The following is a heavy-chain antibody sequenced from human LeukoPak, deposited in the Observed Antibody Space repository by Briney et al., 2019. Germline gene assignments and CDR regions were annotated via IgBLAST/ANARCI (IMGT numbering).Heavy chain of an antibody. V-gene: IGHV4-59*01. D-gene: IGHD2-2*01. CDR1: GGSISSYY. CDR3: GRDLDIVVGDAFDI. Sequence: SETLSLTCTVSGGSISSYYRSWIRQPPGKGLEWIGYIYYSGSTNYNPSLKSRVTISVDTSKNQFSLKLSSVTAADTAVYYCGRDLDIVVGDAFDIWGQGTMVTVSS. J-gene: IGHJ3*02. CDR2: IYYSGST.